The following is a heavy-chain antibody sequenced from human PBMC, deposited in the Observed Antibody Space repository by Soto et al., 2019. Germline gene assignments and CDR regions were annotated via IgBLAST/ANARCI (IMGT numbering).Heavy chain of an antibody. Sequence: SETLSLTCTVSGGSISSYYWSWIRQPPGKGLEWIGYIYYSGSTNYNPSLKSRVTISVDTSKNQFSLKLSSVTATDTAVYYCARRGVVVPAAGAGLYYYYYMDVWGKGTTVTVSS. CDR2: IYYSGST. J-gene: IGHJ6*03. D-gene: IGHD2-2*01. V-gene: IGHV4-59*08. CDR1: GGSISSYY. CDR3: ARRGVVVPAAGAGLYYYYYMDV.